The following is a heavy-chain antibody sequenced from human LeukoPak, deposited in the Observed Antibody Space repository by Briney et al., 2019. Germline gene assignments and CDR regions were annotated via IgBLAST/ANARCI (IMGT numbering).Heavy chain of an antibody. V-gene: IGHV3-74*01. CDR3: ARVRNYVYNWFDP. CDR1: GFTFSSYA. D-gene: IGHD1-7*01. Sequence: PGGSLRLSCAASGFTFSSYAMSWVRQAPGKGLVWVSRINSDGSSTSYADSVKGRFTISRDNAENTLYLQMNSLRAEDTAVYYCARVRNYVYNWFDPWGQGTLVTVSS. J-gene: IGHJ5*02. CDR2: INSDGSST.